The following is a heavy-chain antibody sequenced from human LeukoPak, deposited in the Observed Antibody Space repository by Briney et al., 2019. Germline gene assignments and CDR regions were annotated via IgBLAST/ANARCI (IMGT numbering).Heavy chain of an antibody. CDR2: IYPGDSDT. Sequence: GESLKISCKASGYSFASYWIGWVRQMPGKGLEWMGIIYPGDSDTRYSPSFDGQVTISAEKSISTAYLQWNSLKTSDTAVYYCARRPSSGYYGSHFDYWGQGTLVTVSS. CDR1: GYSFASYW. D-gene: IGHD3-22*01. V-gene: IGHV5-51*01. J-gene: IGHJ4*02. CDR3: ARRPSSGYYGSHFDY.